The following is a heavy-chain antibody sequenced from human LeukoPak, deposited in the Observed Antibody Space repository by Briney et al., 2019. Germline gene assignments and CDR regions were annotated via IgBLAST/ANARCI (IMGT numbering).Heavy chain of an antibody. D-gene: IGHD5-18*01. CDR1: GFTVSSSY. Sequence: PGGSLRLSCAASGFTVSSSYMSWVRQAPGKGLEWVSLIYSGGSTYYAASVKGRFTISRDNSKNTLYLLMNSLRPEDTAVYYCAKGYNYAYEYWGQGTLVTVSS. V-gene: IGHV3-53*01. CDR2: IYSGGST. J-gene: IGHJ4*02. CDR3: AKGYNYAYEY.